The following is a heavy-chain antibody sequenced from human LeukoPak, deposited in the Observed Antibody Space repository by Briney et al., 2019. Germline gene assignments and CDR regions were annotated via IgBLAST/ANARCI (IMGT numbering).Heavy chain of an antibody. Sequence: PGGSLRLSCAASGFTFSSYAMHWVRQAPGKGREWVAVIWYDGSNKFYADSAKGRFTVSRDNSKNTLYLQMNSLRAEDTAVFYCARQSPLDLYFDYWGQGTLVTVSS. CDR2: IWYDGSNK. J-gene: IGHJ4*02. CDR1: GFTFSSYA. D-gene: IGHD1-1*01. CDR3: ARQSPLDLYFDY. V-gene: IGHV3-33*08.